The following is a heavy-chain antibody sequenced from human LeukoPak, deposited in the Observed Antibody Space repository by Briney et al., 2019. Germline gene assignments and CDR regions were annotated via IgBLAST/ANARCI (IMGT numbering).Heavy chain of an antibody. Sequence: PSETLSLTCTVSGDSIGNYYWSWIRQTPKKGLEWIGCIHSSGNTYYNPSHKSRVTISIDTSKNQFSLELNSVTAADTAIYFCARGYFDTSGYSNPFDFWGQGTLVTVSS. V-gene: IGHV4-4*09. CDR1: GDSIGNYY. CDR2: IHSSGNT. J-gene: IGHJ4*02. CDR3: ARGYFDTSGYSNPFDF. D-gene: IGHD3-22*01.